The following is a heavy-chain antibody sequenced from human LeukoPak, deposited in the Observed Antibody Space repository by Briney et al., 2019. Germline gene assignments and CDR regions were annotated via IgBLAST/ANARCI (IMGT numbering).Heavy chain of an antibody. V-gene: IGHV4-38-2*01. CDR1: GYSISSGYY. Sequence: SETLSLTCGVSGYSISSGYYWGWIRQPPGKGLEWIGSIYHGGSTYYNPSLKSRLTLSADKSNNQFSLKVTSVTAADTAVYYCARHDSSGYTGIDYWGQGTLVTVSS. CDR3: ARHDSSGYTGIDY. J-gene: IGHJ4*02. CDR2: IYHGGST. D-gene: IGHD3-22*01.